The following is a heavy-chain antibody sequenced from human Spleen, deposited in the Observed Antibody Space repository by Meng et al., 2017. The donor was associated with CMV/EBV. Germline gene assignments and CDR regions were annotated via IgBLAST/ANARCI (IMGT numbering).Heavy chain of an antibody. V-gene: IGHV4-4*02. J-gene: IGHJ6*02. CDR1: GDSISSNNW. D-gene: IGHD2-2*02. CDR3: ARGESYCSSTSCYIANYNFYGMDV. CDR2: IYHSGGT. Sequence: GSLRLSCAVSGDSISSNNWWIWVRQPPGKGLEWIGQIYHSGGTNYNPSLESRVTISVDKSKNQFSLKLSSVTAADTAVYYCARGESYCSSTSCYIANYNFYGMDVWGQGTTVTVSS.